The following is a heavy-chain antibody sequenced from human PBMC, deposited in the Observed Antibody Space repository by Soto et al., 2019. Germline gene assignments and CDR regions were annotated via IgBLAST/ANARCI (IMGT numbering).Heavy chain of an antibody. V-gene: IGHV4-4*02. Sequence: SETLSLTCAVSGDSISSDKWWSWVRQPPGKGLEWIGEIHPSGRTNCNPSLKSRIMMSVERSQNQFSLQVNSMTAADTAVYYCARGGDWKVDYWGQGSQVT. CDR3: ARGGDWKVDY. CDR1: GDSISSDKW. J-gene: IGHJ4*02. D-gene: IGHD2-21*02. CDR2: IHPSGRT.